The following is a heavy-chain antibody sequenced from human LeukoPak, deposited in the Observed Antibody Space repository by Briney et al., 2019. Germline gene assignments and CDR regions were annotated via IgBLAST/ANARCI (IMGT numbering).Heavy chain of an antibody. CDR3: ARVRPAVAGTHYFDY. D-gene: IGHD6-19*01. CDR2: IYYSGST. J-gene: IGHJ4*02. V-gene: IGHV4-59*01. Sequence: SETLSLTCTVSGGSISTYYWSWIRQPPGKGLEWIGYIYYSGSTNYNPSLKSRVTISVDTSKNQFSLKLSSVTAADTAVYYCARVRPAVAGTHYFDYWGQGTLVTVSS. CDR1: GGSISTYY.